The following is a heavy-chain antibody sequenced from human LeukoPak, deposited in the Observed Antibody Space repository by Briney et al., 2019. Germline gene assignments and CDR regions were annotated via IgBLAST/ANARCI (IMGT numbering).Heavy chain of an antibody. D-gene: IGHD1-26*01. Sequence: PGGSLRLSCAASGFTYDDYTMLWARQAPGKGLEWVSLITWDGGSTYYADSVKGRFTISRDNSKNSLYLQMNSLRTEDTALYYCAKDSIVGATGSFDYWGQGTLVTVSS. V-gene: IGHV3-43*01. CDR2: ITWDGGST. J-gene: IGHJ4*02. CDR3: AKDSIVGATGSFDY. CDR1: GFTYDDYT.